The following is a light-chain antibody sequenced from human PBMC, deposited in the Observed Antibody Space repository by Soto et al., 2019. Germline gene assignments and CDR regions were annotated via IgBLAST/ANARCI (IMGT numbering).Light chain of an antibody. CDR2: AAS. CDR1: QDISTS. V-gene: IGKV1-39*01. Sequence: DIQMTQSPSSLSASLGDRVTITCRASQDISTSLSWLQQKPGRAPKVVISAASTLQGDVPSRFSGSGSGTDFTLTITGLQHEDFATYYCQQAFSFPFTFGPGTKVDIK. CDR3: QQAFSFPFT. J-gene: IGKJ3*01.